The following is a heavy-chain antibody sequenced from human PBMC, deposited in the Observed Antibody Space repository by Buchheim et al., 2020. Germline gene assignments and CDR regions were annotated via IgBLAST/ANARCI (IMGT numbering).Heavy chain of an antibody. V-gene: IGHV3-49*03. CDR3: TRLVGRASSAEPLY. CDR2: IRTKAYGGTT. CDR1: GFTFGDYA. D-gene: IGHD2-8*02. J-gene: IGHJ4*02. Sequence: EVQLVESGGDLVQPGRSLRLSCTTSGFTFGDYAVSWFRQAPGKGLEWVGFIRTKAYGGTTEYAASVKGRFTISRDDSKSVATLQLNSLKTEDTAVYYCTRLVGRASSAEPLYWGQGTL.